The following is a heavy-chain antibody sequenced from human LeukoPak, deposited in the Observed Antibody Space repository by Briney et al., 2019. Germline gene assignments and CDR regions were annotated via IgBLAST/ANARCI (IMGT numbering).Heavy chain of an antibody. J-gene: IGHJ4*02. Sequence: PGGSLRLSCAASGFTFSSYAMSWVRQAPGKGLEWVSAISGSDGTTYYADSVKGRFTISRDNSKNTLHLQMNSLRAEDTAVYYCARDRPGYSSSWYPPFDYWGQGTLVTVSS. D-gene: IGHD6-13*01. CDR1: GFTFSSYA. CDR2: ISGSDGTT. V-gene: IGHV3-23*01. CDR3: ARDRPGYSSSWYPPFDY.